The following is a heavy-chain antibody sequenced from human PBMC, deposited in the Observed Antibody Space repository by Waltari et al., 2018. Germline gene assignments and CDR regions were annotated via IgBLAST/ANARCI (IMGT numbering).Heavy chain of an antibody. CDR2: IDWDDDK. D-gene: IGHD4-17*01. J-gene: IGHJ4*02. Sequence: QVTLRESGPALVEPTQTLTLTCTFSGFSLSPSGTCVRWIRQPPGKALEWLARIDWDDDKDYSTSLKTRLTISKDTSKNQVVLTMTNMDPVDTATYYCARVHGDPPKIDYWGQGTLVTVSS. CDR1: GFSLSPSGTC. CDR3: ARVHGDPPKIDY. V-gene: IGHV2-70*15.